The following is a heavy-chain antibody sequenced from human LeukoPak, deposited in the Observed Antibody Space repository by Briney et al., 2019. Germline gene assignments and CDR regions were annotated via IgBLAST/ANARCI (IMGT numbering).Heavy chain of an antibody. J-gene: IGHJ4*02. CDR1: GGTFSSYA. D-gene: IGHD1-26*01. CDR3: ARIGEWELPDY. Sequence: SVTVSCTASGGTFSSYAISWVRQAPGQGLEWMGGIIPIFGTANYAQKFQGRVTMTRDTSTSTVYMELSSLRSEDTAVYYCARIGEWELPDYWGQGTLVTVSS. V-gene: IGHV1-69*05. CDR2: IIPIFGTA.